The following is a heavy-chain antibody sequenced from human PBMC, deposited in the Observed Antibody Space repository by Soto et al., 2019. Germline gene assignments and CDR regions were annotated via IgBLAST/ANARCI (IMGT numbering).Heavy chain of an antibody. V-gene: IGHV3-30-3*01. Sequence: QVQLVESGGGVVRPGRSLRLSCAASGFTFSSYAMHWVRQAPGKGLGWVAVISYDGSNKYYADSVKGRFTISRDNSKNTLYLQMNSLRAEDTAVYYCALAVAGTNYFDYWGQGTLVTVSS. J-gene: IGHJ4*02. CDR1: GFTFSSYA. CDR3: ALAVAGTNYFDY. D-gene: IGHD6-19*01. CDR2: ISYDGSNK.